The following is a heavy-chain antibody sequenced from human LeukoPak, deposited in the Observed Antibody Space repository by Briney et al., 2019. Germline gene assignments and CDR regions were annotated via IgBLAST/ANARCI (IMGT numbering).Heavy chain of an antibody. CDR2: MGPNSGNT. V-gene: IGHV1-8*01. CDR3: ARGVGDLGDY. CDR1: GYTFTIYD. D-gene: IGHD3-16*01. J-gene: IGHJ4*02. Sequence: GASVKVSCEASGYTFTIYDINWVRQATGQGLEWMGCMGPNSGNTDYAQKFQGRVTMTRNTSISTAYMELSSLRSEDTAVYYCARGVGDLGDYWGQGTLVTVSS.